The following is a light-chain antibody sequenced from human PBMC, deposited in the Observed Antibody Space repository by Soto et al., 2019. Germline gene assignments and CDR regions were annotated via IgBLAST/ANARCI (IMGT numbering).Light chain of an antibody. CDR2: GAS. J-gene: IGKJ1*01. CDR1: QSVSSSY. V-gene: IGKV3-20*01. Sequence: EIVLTQSPDTLSLSPGERATLSCRASQSVSSSYLDWYQQKPGQAPRLLIYGASNRATGIPDRFSGSGSGTDFTLTISRLETEDFAVYYCQQYGSSVWTFGQGTKVEIK. CDR3: QQYGSSVWT.